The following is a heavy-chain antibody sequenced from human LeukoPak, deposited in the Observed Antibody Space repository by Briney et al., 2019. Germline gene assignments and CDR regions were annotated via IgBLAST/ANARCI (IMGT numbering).Heavy chain of an antibody. D-gene: IGHD3-3*01. J-gene: IGHJ5*02. V-gene: IGHV4-34*01. CDR3: ARENVLRFLEWLSYNWFDP. CDR2: INHSGST. CDR1: GGSFSGYY. Sequence: SETLSLTCAVYGGSFSGYYWSWIGQPPGKGLEWIGEINHSGSTNYNPSLKSRVTISVDTSKNQFSLKLSSVTAADTAVYYCARENVLRFLEWLSYNWFDPWGQGTLVTVSS.